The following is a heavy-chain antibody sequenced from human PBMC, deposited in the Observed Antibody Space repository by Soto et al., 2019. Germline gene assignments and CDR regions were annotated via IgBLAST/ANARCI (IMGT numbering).Heavy chain of an antibody. CDR3: ARLRSSSWAFDY. CDR1: GGSFSGYY. D-gene: IGHD6-13*01. Sequence: PSETLSLTCAVYGGSFSGYYWSWIRQPPGKGLEWIGEINHSGSTNYNPSLKSRVTISVDTSKNQFSLKLSSVTAADTAVYYCARLRSSSWAFDYWGQGTLVTVS. V-gene: IGHV4-34*01. CDR2: INHSGST. J-gene: IGHJ4*02.